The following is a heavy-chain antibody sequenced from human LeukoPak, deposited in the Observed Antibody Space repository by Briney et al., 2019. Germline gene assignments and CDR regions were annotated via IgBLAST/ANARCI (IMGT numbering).Heavy chain of an antibody. D-gene: IGHD4/OR15-4a*01. CDR3: AREGPDYGPAFDI. J-gene: IGHJ3*02. CDR2: INSNNGNT. CDR1: GYSFTRNG. V-gene: IGHV1-18*01. Sequence: ASVKVSCTASGYSFTRNGISWVRQAPGQGLEWMGWINSNNGNTKYAQNLQGRVTMTTDTSTSTAYMELRSLRFDDTAVYYCAREGPDYGPAFDIWGQGTMVTVSS.